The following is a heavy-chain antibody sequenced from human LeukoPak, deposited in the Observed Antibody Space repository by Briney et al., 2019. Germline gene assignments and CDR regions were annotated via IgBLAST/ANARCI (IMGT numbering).Heavy chain of an antibody. V-gene: IGHV3-30*18. CDR2: ISYDGSDK. Sequence: PGRSLRLSCAASGFSFSYYGIHWVRQAPGMGLEWVALISYDGSDKYFADSVKGRFSISRDNSQNTLYLQMNSLRAEDTAIYYCAKDMRPYSGDRSFLFDQWGQGTLVIVSS. CDR1: GFSFSYYG. J-gene: IGHJ4*02. D-gene: IGHD1-26*01. CDR3: AKDMRPYSGDRSFLFDQ.